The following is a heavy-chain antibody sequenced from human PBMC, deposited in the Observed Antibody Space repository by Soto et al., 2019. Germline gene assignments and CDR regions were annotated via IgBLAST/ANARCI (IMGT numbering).Heavy chain of an antibody. D-gene: IGHD3-9*01. V-gene: IGHV4-59*01. CDR3: ARALILTGYYIHDAFDI. CDR1: GGSISSYY. CDR2: IYYSGST. Sequence: QVQLQESGPGLVKPSETLSLTCTVSGGSISSYYWSWIRQPPGKGLEWIGYIYYSGSTNYNPSLNSRVTRSVDTSKNQFSLKLSSVTAADTAVYYCARALILTGYYIHDAFDIWGQGTMVTVSS. J-gene: IGHJ3*02.